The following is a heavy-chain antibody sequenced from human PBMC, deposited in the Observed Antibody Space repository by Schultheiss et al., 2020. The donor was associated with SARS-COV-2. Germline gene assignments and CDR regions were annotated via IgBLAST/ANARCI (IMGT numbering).Heavy chain of an antibody. J-gene: IGHJ3*01. Sequence: SVKVSCKASGYTFSSYGISWVRQAPGQGLEWMGGIIPIFGIANYAQKFQGRVTITADESTSTAYMELSSLRSEDTAVYYCATLGRLTEGYNFWGQGTMVTVSS. CDR1: GYTFSSYG. V-gene: IGHV1-69*13. D-gene: IGHD5-24*01. CDR2: IIPIFGIA. CDR3: ATLGRLTEGYNF.